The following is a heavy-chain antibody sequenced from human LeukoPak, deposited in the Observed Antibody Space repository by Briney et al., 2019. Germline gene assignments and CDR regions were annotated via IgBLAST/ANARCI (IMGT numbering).Heavy chain of an antibody. CDR3: ARQTGSGLFTLP. D-gene: IGHD3/OR15-3a*01. Sequence: PSETLSLTCTVSGGSISSYYWSWIRQPPGKGLEWIGYIYYSGSTYYNPSLKSRVTISVDTSKNQFSLKLSSVTAADTAVYYCARQTGSGLFTLPGGQGTLVTVSS. J-gene: IGHJ4*02. V-gene: IGHV4-59*08. CDR2: IYYSGST. CDR1: GGSISSYY.